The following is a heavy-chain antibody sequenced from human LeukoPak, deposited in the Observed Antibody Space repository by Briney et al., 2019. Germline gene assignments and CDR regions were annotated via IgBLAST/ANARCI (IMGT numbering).Heavy chain of an antibody. CDR1: GGSISSYY. Sequence: SETLSLTCTVSGGSISSYYWGWIRQPPGKGLEWIGYIYYSGSTNYNPSLKSRVTISVDTSKNQFSLKLSSVTAADTAVYYCARLYSGSYYFNYWGQGTLVTVSS. CDR2: IYYSGST. CDR3: ARLYSGSYYFNY. D-gene: IGHD1-26*01. J-gene: IGHJ4*02. V-gene: IGHV4-59*08.